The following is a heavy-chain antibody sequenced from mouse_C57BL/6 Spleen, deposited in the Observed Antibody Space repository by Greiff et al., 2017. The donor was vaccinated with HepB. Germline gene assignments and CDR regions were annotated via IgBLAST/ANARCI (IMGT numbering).Heavy chain of an antibody. J-gene: IGHJ2*01. V-gene: IGHV1-50*01. Sequence: QVQLKQPGAELVKPGASVKLSCKASGYTFTSYWMQWVKQRPGQGLEWIGEIDPSDSYTNYNQKFKGKATLTVDTSSSTAYMQLSSLTSEDSAVYYCARISSGPYYFDYWGQGTTLTVSS. CDR3: ARISSGPYYFDY. D-gene: IGHD3-2*02. CDR2: IDPSDSYT. CDR1: GYTFTSYW.